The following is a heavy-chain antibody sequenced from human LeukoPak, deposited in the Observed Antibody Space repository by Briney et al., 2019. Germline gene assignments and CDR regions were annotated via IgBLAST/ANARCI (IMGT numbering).Heavy chain of an antibody. V-gene: IGHV3-30*18. D-gene: IGHD3-9*01. J-gene: IGHJ4*02. CDR2: ISYDGSNK. Sequence: GRSLRLSCAASGFTFSSYGMHWVRQAPGKGLEWVAVISYDGSNKYYADSVKGRFTISRDNSKNTLYLQMNSLRAEDTAVYYCAKDSLVLRYFDWLPDYYFDYWGQGTLVTVSS. CDR3: AKDSLVLRYFDWLPDYYFDY. CDR1: GFTFSSYG.